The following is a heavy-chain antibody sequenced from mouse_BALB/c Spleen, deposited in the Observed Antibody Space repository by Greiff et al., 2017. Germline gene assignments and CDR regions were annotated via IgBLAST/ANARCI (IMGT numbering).Heavy chain of an antibody. CDR2: ISSGGST. D-gene: IGHD1-1*01. J-gene: IGHJ3*01. V-gene: IGHV5-6-5*01. Sequence: EVMLVESGGGLVKPGGSLKLSCAASGFTFSSYAMSWVRQTPEKRLEWVASISSGGSTYYPDSVKGRFTISRDNARNILYLQMSSLRSEDTAMYYCARGGGTTVVAPFAYWGQGTLVTVSA. CDR1: GFTFSSYA. CDR3: ARGGGTTVVAPFAY.